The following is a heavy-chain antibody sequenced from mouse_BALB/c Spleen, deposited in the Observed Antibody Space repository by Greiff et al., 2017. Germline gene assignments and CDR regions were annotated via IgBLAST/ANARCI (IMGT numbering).Heavy chain of an antibody. D-gene: IGHD1-1*01. CDR1: GFTFSSYG. J-gene: IGHJ3*01. CDR3: ARQGGVDYYGSSWFAY. Sequence: EVQLVESGGDLVKPGGSLKLSCAASGFTFSSYGMSWVRQTPDKRLEWVATISSGGSYTYYPDSVKGRFTISRDNAKNTLYLQMSSLKSEDTAMYYCARQGGVDYYGSSWFAYWGQGTLVTVSA. V-gene: IGHV5-6*01. CDR2: ISSGGSYT.